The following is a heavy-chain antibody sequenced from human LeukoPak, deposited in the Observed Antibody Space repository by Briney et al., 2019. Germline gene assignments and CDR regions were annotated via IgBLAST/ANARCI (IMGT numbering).Heavy chain of an antibody. CDR2: IYYSGST. V-gene: IGHV4-59*01. CDR3: ARVSRGGTYYFDY. J-gene: IGHJ4*02. D-gene: IGHD1-26*01. Sequence: SETLSLTCPVSGGSISSYYWSWIRQPPGKGLEWIGYIYYSGSTNYNPSLKSRVTISVDTSKNQFSLKLSSVTAADTAVYYCARVSRGGTYYFDYWGQGTLVTVSS. CDR1: GGSISSYY.